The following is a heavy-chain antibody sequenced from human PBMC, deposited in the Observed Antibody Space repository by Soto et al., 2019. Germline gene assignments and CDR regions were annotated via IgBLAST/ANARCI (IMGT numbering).Heavy chain of an antibody. D-gene: IGHD3-10*01. Sequence: PGESLKISCKGSGYSFTSYWIGWVRQMPGKGLEWMGIIYPGDSDTRYIPSFQGQVTISADKSISTAYLQWSSLKASDTALYYCARREFYYYGSGSYFHWGQGTLVTVSS. J-gene: IGHJ4*02. CDR2: IYPGDSDT. CDR1: GYSFTSYW. CDR3: ARREFYYYGSGSYFH. V-gene: IGHV5-51*01.